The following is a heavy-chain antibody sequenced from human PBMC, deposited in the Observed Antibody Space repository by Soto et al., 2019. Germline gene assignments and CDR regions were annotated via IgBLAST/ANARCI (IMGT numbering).Heavy chain of an antibody. J-gene: IGHJ5*02. CDR3: ARDSSSWFGWFDP. V-gene: IGHV1-8*01. CDR1: GYTFTSYD. Sequence: ASVKVSCKASGYTFTSYDINWVRQATGQGLEWMGWMNPNSGNTGYAQKFQGRVTMTRNTSISTAYMELSSLRSEDTAVYYCARDSSSWFGWFDPWGQGTLVTVSS. D-gene: IGHD6-13*01. CDR2: MNPNSGNT.